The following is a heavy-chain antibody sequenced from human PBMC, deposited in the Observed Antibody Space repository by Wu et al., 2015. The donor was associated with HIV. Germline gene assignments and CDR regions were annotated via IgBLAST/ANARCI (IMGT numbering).Heavy chain of an antibody. CDR3: VRRQNWNLNNYHLDY. J-gene: IGHJ4*02. Sequence: QVQLVQSGAEVKKPGASVKVSCKSSGYTFTGYYIHWVRQAPGQGLEWMGWINADSGDTKFAQRFQGRVTMTRDTSISTAYMELSRLRFDDLAVYYCVRRQNWNLNNYHLDYWGQGTLVTVSS. CDR2: INADSGDT. D-gene: IGHD1-1*01. CDR1: GYTFTGYY. V-gene: IGHV1-2*02.